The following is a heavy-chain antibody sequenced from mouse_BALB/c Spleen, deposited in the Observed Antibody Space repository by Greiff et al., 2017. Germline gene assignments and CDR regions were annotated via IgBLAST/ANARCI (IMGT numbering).Heavy chain of an antibody. CDR2: ISDGGSYT. J-gene: IGHJ4*01. CDR1: GFTFSDYY. V-gene: IGHV5-4*02. D-gene: IGHD2-4*01. CDR3: ASHDYGYAMDY. Sequence: DVQLVESGGGLVKPGGSLKLSCAASGFTFSDYYMYWVRQTPEKRLEWVATISDGGSYTYYPDSVKGRFTISRDNAKNNLYLQMSSLKSEDTAMYYCASHDYGYAMDYWGQGTSVTVSS.